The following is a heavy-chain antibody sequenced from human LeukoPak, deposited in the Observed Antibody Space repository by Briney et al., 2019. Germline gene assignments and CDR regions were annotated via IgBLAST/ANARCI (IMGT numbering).Heavy chain of an antibody. CDR1: GGSISSSSYY. CDR2: IYYSGST. D-gene: IGHD5-18*01. CDR3: GYSYEPGAFDI. Sequence: SETLSLTCTVSGGSISSSSYYWGWIRQPPGKGLEWIGSIYYSGSTYYNPSLKSRVTISVDTSKNQFSLKLSSVTAADTAVYYCGYSYEPGAFDIWGQGTMVTVSS. J-gene: IGHJ3*02. V-gene: IGHV4-39*01.